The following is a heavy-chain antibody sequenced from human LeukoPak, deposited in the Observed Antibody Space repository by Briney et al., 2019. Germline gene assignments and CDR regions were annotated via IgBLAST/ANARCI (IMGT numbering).Heavy chain of an antibody. D-gene: IGHD1-26*01. V-gene: IGHV3-21*01. CDR1: GFTFSSYS. Sequence: GGSLRLSCAASGFTFSSYSMNWVRQAPGKGLEWVTSISSSSSYIYYADSVKGRFTISRDNAKNSLYLQMNSLRAEDTAVYYCAREMGGAFDIWGQGTMVTVPS. CDR2: ISSSSSYI. CDR3: AREMGGAFDI. J-gene: IGHJ3*02.